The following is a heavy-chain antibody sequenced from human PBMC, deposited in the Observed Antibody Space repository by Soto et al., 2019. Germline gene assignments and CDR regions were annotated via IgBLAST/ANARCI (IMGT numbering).Heavy chain of an antibody. Sequence: GGSLRLSCAASGFTFSSYGMHWVRQAPGKGLEWVAVISYDGSNKYYADSVKGRFTISRDNSKNTLYLQMNSLRAEDTAVYYCAKDQAASVARGYCYGSGGADYYYYCYGMDVWGQGTTVTVSS. D-gene: IGHD5-18*01. CDR2: ISYDGSNK. CDR3: AKDQAASVARGYCYGSGGADYYYYCYGMDV. CDR1: GFTFSSYG. J-gene: IGHJ6*02. V-gene: IGHV3-30*18.